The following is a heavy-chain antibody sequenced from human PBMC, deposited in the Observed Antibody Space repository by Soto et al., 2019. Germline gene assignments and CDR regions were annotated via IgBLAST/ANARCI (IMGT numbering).Heavy chain of an antibody. V-gene: IGHV4-39*01. CDR1: GGSISSSSYY. Sequence: QLQLQESGPGLVKPSETLSLTCTVSGGSISSSSYYWGWIRQPPGKGLEWIGSIYYSGSTYYNPPPKSRVTISVDTSKNQFSLKLSSVTAADTAVYYCASPKIAFYNWFDPWGQGTLVTVSS. D-gene: IGHD3-3*02. CDR2: IYYSGST. CDR3: ASPKIAFYNWFDP. J-gene: IGHJ5*02.